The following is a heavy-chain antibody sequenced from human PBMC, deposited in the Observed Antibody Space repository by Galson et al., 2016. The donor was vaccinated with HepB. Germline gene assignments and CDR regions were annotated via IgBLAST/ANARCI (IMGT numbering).Heavy chain of an antibody. Sequence: SETLSLTCTVSGDSISSSTYYRAWIRQPPGKGLEWIGSMYYGGSPYYNPSLKSRVTISEDTSKNQFSLTLSSVTAADTAVYYCARGLFRFSSSWYDAFDIWGQGTMVTVSS. CDR2: MYYGGSP. D-gene: IGHD6-13*01. CDR1: GDSISSSTYY. J-gene: IGHJ3*02. V-gene: IGHV4-39*07. CDR3: ARGLFRFSSSWYDAFDI.